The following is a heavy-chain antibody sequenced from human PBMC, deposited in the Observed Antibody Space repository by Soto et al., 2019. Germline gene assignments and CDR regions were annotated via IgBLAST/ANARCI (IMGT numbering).Heavy chain of an antibody. D-gene: IGHD6-19*01. CDR3: ARSPDPGYSSGWYLGY. CDR2: ISYDGSNK. Sequence: PGGSLRLSCAASGFTFSSYAMHWVRQAPGKGLEWVAVISYDGSNKYCADSVKGRFTISRGNSKNTLYLQMNSLRAEDTAVYYCARSPDPGYSSGWYLGYWGQGTLVTVSS. J-gene: IGHJ4*02. CDR1: GFTFSSYA. V-gene: IGHV3-30-3*01.